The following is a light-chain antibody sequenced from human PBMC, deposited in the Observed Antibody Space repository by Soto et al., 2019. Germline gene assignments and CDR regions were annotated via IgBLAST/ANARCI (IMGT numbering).Light chain of an antibody. CDR2: DAS. V-gene: IGKV3-11*01. CDR1: QNVNNY. Sequence: EIVLTQSPATLSLSPGERATLSCRASQNVNNYLIWYQQKPGQAPRLLISDASDRATGIPARFIGGGSGTDFTLTISSLEPEDFAIYFCQQYNNWPPDRTFGQGTKVEIK. J-gene: IGKJ1*01. CDR3: QQYNNWPPDRT.